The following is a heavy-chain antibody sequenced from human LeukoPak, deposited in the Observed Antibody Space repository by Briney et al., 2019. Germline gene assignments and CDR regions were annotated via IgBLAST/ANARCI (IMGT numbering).Heavy chain of an antibody. CDR2: ISYDGSNK. CDR3: AKAKQWLVPHPLYYFDY. CDR1: GFTFSSYA. V-gene: IGHV3-30-3*01. Sequence: PGRSLRLSCAASGFTFSSYAMHWVRQAPGKGLEWVAVISYDGSNKYYADSVKGRFTISRDNSKNTLYLQMNSLRAEDTAVYYCAKAKQWLVPHPLYYFDYWGQGTLVTVSS. J-gene: IGHJ4*02. D-gene: IGHD6-19*01.